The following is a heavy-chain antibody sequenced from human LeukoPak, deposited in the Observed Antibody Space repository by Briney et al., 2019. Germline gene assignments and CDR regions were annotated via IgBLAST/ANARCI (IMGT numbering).Heavy chain of an antibody. V-gene: IGHV1-18*01. CDR1: GYTFSNYG. J-gene: IGHJ4*02. CDR3: ARDIPYSSSWYDY. Sequence: ASVTVSCKASGYTFSNYGISWVRQAPGQGLEWMGWITVHSGKTNYPQKFQGRVTMTTDTSKSTAYMELRSLRSDDTAVYYCARDIPYSSSWYDYWGQGTLVTVSS. D-gene: IGHD6-13*01. CDR2: ITVHSGKT.